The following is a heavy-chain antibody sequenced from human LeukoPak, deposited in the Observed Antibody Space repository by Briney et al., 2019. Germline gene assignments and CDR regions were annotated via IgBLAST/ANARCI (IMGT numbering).Heavy chain of an antibody. J-gene: IGHJ4*02. Sequence: PSETLSLTCAVYGETFSGYDWTWIRQPLGKGLEWIGEIDQSGSTNYNPSLKSRVTISVDTSKNQFSLKLSSVTAADTAVYYCARRSTYCSGGSCPIDYWGQGTLVTVSS. CDR1: GETFSGYD. CDR3: ARRSTYCSGGSCPIDY. V-gene: IGHV4-34*01. D-gene: IGHD2-15*01. CDR2: IDQSGST.